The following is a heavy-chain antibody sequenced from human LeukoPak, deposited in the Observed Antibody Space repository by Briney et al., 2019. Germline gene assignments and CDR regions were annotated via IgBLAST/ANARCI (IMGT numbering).Heavy chain of an antibody. CDR1: GGTFSSYA. Sequence: ASVKVSCKASGGTFSSYAISWVRQAPGQGLEWMGGIIPIFGTANYAQKFQGRVTMTTDTSTSTAYMELRSLRSDDTAVYYCARGIAYFDYWGQGTLVTVSS. V-gene: IGHV1-69*05. J-gene: IGHJ4*02. D-gene: IGHD6-13*01. CDR3: ARGIAYFDY. CDR2: IIPIFGTA.